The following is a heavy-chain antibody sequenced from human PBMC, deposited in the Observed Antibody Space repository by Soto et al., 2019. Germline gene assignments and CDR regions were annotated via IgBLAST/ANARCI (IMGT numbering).Heavy chain of an antibody. CDR2: IHHTGST. D-gene: IGHD1-26*01. Sequence: QVQLQESGPGLVKPSGTLSLTCAVSDASIISENWWTWVRQSPGKGLEWLGEIHHTGSTTYNPSLDSRVTMSVDKSKNHFSLILSSVTAADTALYYCAKSWELRRFFASWGQGTLVTVSS. V-gene: IGHV4-4*02. CDR1: DASIISENW. J-gene: IGHJ4*02. CDR3: AKSWELRRFFAS.